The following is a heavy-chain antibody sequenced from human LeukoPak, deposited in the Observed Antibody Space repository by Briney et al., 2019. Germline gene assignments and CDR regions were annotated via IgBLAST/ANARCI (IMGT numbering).Heavy chain of an antibody. CDR3: ARVFKGVGGFDY. CDR1: GGSISSYY. J-gene: IGHJ4*02. Sequence: SETLSLTCTVSGGSISSYYWSWIRQPPGKGLEWIGYIFYSGCTNSNPSLKSRITISVDTSKNQFSLKLSSVTAADTAVYFCARVFKGVGGFDYWGQGTLVTVSS. D-gene: IGHD3-16*01. CDR2: IFYSGCT. V-gene: IGHV4-59*01.